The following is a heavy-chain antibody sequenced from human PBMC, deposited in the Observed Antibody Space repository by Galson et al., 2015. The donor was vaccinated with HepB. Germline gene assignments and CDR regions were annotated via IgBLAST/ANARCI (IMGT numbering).Heavy chain of an antibody. J-gene: IGHJ3*02. Sequence: SLRLSCAASGFTLGDYAMSWVRQAPGKGLEWVGFIRSKTYGGTAEYAASVKGRFTISRDDSKSIAYLQMNSLKTEDTAVYYCTRGYNDRVVVLAAPHIAFDIWGQGTMVTVSS. D-gene: IGHD2-15*01. CDR1: GFTLGDYA. CDR3: TRGYNDRVVVLAAPHIAFDI. CDR2: IRSKTYGGTA. V-gene: IGHV3-49*04.